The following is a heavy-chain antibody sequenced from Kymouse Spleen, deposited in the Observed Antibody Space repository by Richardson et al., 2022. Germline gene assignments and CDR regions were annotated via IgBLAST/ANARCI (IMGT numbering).Heavy chain of an antibody. J-gene: IGHJ4*02. CDR2: IYYSGST. D-gene: IGHD4-11,IGHD4-11*01. V-gene: IGHV4-61*01. CDR3: ARDRGYSNYDFDY. Sequence: QVQLQESGPGLVKPSETLSLTCTVSGGSVSSGSYYWSWIRQPPGKGLEWIGYIYYSGSTNYNPSLKSRVTISVDTSKNQFSLKLSSVTAADTAVYYCARDRGYSNYDFDYWGQGTLVTVSS. CDR1: GGSVSSGSYY.